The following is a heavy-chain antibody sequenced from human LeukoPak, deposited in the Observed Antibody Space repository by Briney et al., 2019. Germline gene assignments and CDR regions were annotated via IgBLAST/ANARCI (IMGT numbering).Heavy chain of an antibody. CDR2: INNSGST. V-gene: IGHV4-34*01. J-gene: IGHJ4*02. CDR1: GGSFSGYY. CDR3: TIGAGSGSDY. Sequence: SETLSLTCAVYGGSFSGYYWSWIRQPPGKGLEGIGEINNSGSTNYNPSLKSRITLSVDTSKDQFSLKLVSLTAADPAVYFCTIGAGSGSDYWGQGTLVTVSS. D-gene: IGHD3-10*01.